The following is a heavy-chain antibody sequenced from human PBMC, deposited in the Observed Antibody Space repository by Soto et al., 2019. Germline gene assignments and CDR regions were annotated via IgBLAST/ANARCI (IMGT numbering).Heavy chain of an antibody. V-gene: IGHV4-61*08. D-gene: IGHD5-12*01. CDR2: IYYSGST. J-gene: IGHJ4*02. CDR3: ARVEMATITADY. CDR1: GGSISSGGYY. Sequence: SETLSLTCTVSGGSISSGGYYWSWIRQHPGKGLEWIGYIYYSGSTNYNPSLKSRVTISVGTSKNQFSLKLSSVTAADTAVYYCARVEMATITADYWGQGTLVTVSS.